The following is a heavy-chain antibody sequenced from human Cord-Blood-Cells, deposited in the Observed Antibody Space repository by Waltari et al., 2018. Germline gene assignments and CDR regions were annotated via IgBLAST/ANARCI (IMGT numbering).Heavy chain of an antibody. CDR2: IKHSGST. J-gene: IGHJ3*02. D-gene: IGHD2-15*01. CDR3: ARGRFDVVVVAARAFDI. V-gene: IGHV4-34*01. Sequence: QVQLQQWGAGLLKPSETLSLTCAVYGGSFSGYYWSWIRQPPGKGLEWIGEIKHSGSTNYNPSLKSRVTISVDTSKNQFSLKLSSVTAADTAVYYCARGRFDVVVVAARAFDIWGQGTMVTVSS. CDR1: GGSFSGYY.